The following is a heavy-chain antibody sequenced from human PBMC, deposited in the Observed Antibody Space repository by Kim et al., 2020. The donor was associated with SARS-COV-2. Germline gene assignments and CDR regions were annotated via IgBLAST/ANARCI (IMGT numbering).Heavy chain of an antibody. Sequence: GGSLRLSCEASGFAARSSYMSWVRQAPGRGLEWVSLINSGVGTYYADSVKGRFTISRDNAKYTLYIHMNSLRVEDTAVYYCRDSVSSFLYDMDVWGQGT. V-gene: IGHV3-53*01. J-gene: IGHJ6*01. CDR1: GFAARSSY. CDR3: RDSVSSFLYDMDV. D-gene: IGHD6-6*01. CDR2: INSGVGT.